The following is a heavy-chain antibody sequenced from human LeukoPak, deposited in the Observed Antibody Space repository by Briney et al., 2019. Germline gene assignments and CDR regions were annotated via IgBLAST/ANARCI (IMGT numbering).Heavy chain of an antibody. J-gene: IGHJ4*02. CDR2: MDPNSGNT. D-gene: IGHD5-12*01. V-gene: IGHV1-8*03. Sequence: ASVKVSCKASGYTFTSYDINWVRQATGQGLEWMGWMDPNSGNTGYAQKFQGRVTITRNTSISTAYMELSSLRSDDTAVYYCARASGYDYLQIDYWGQGTLVTVSS. CDR1: GYTFTSYD. CDR3: ARASGYDYLQIDY.